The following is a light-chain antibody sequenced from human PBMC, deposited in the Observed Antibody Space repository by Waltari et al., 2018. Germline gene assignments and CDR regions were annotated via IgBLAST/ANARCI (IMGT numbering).Light chain of an antibody. J-gene: IGLJ3*02. CDR1: NSNSGSNT. CDR3: EAWDDSLNGQV. V-gene: IGLV1-44*01. CDR2: SNK. Sequence: HSVMTQPPSASGTPGQRVTISCSGSNSNSGSNTVNWYQQLPGAAPKLLIYSNKQRPSGVPDRFSGSKSGASASLAISGLQSEDEADYYCEAWDDSLNGQVFGGGTKLTVL.